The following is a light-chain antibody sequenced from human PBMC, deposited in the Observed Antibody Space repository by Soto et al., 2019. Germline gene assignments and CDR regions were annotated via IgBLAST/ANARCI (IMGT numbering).Light chain of an antibody. CDR3: QQRSNLPRT. Sequence: DIQLTQSPSFLSASVGDRFTMTCRASQGISSYLAWYQQKPGKAPKLLIYAASSLQSGIPSRFSGSGFGTDFTLTISSLQPEDSAIYYCQQRSNLPRTFGQGTKVDIK. CDR2: AAS. CDR1: QGISSY. J-gene: IGKJ1*01. V-gene: IGKV1-9*01.